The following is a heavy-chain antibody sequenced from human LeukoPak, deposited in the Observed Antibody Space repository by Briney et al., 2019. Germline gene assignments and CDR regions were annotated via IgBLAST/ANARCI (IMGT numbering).Heavy chain of an antibody. D-gene: IGHD3-22*01. CDR1: GGSISSYY. V-gene: IGHV4-4*07. Sequence: SETLSLTCTVSGGSISSYYWSWIRQPAGKGLEWIGRIYTSGSTNYNPSLKSRVTMSVDTSKNQFSLKLSSVTAADTAVYYCARDKRQDYYYDSRGYYPNWFDPWGQGTLVTVSS. CDR3: ARDKRQDYYYDSRGYYPNWFDP. CDR2: IYTSGST. J-gene: IGHJ5*02.